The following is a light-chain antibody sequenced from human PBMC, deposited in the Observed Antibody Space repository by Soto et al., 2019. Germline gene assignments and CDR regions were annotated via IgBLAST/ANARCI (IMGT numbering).Light chain of an antibody. CDR3: QQLNSYPLT. CDR2: AAS. J-gene: IGKJ4*01. Sequence: ILMTQSPSSLSAFVGDRVTITCRASQDIGNFLAWYQQKPGQAPNLLIYAASTLQSGVPSRFSGSGSGTDFTLTISSLQPEDFATYYCQQLNSYPLTFGGGTKVDI. V-gene: IGKV1-9*01. CDR1: QDIGNF.